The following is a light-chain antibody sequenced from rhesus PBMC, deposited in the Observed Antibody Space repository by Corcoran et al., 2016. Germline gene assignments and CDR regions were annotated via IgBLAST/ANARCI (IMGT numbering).Light chain of an antibody. CDR2: RAS. CDR1: QGISNW. V-gene: IGKV1-69*01. Sequence: DIQMTQSPSSLSASVGDRVTITCRVSQGISNWLAWYQQKPGKDPKLLIYRASNLETGVPSRFSGSGSGTDFTLTISSLQPEDIATYYCQQLDNSPYSFGQGTKVEIK. CDR3: QQLDNSPYS. J-gene: IGKJ2*01.